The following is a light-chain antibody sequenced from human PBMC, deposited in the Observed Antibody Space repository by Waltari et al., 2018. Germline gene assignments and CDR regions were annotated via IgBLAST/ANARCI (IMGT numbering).Light chain of an antibody. CDR3: QKYGTLPAT. J-gene: IGKJ1*01. Sequence: EIVLTQSPGPLSLSTGERATLSCRASQSVTRTLAWYQQKPGQAPRLLIYDTSTRATGIPDRFSGSGFGTDFSLTISRLEPEDFAVYYCQKYGTLPATFGQGTKVEIK. CDR2: DTS. V-gene: IGKV3-20*01. CDR1: QSVTRT.